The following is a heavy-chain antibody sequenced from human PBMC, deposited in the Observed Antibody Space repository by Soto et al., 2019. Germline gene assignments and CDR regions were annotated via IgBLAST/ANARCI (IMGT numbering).Heavy chain of an antibody. CDR1: GGLFSSYP. D-gene: IGHD3-22*01. CDR2: IIAVFQTA. Sequence: QEQLVQSGAEVEKPGSSVKVSCKASGGLFSSYPISWVRQVPGQGLEWMGGIIAVFQTAYYTQRFQVRVTITADDSTDTAYMELSSLRSEDTAIYYCARGGSGYTWFNESWGQGTLVTVSS. V-gene: IGHV1-69*01. CDR3: ARGGSGYTWFNES. J-gene: IGHJ5*02.